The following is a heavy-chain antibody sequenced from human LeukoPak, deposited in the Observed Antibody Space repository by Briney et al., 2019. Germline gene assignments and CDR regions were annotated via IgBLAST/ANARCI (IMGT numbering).Heavy chain of an antibody. CDR2: ISAHNGNT. V-gene: IGHV1-18*04. J-gene: IGHJ4*02. CDR1: GYTFTSYG. Sequence: GASVKVSCKASGYTFTSYGISWVRQAPGQGLEWMGWISAHNGNTNYAQKLQGRVTMTTDTSTSTAYMELRSLRSDDTAVYYCARDYGSGSYFHHFDYWGQGTLVTVSS. CDR3: ARDYGSGSYFHHFDY. D-gene: IGHD3-10*01.